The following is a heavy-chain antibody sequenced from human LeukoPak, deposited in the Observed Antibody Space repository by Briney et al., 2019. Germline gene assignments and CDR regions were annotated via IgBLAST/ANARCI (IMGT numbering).Heavy chain of an antibody. D-gene: IGHD2-2*01. CDR2: IKSDGSST. J-gene: IGHJ4*02. CDR3: ARVYCSSTSCYSDFDY. CDR1: GFTFSSYW. Sequence: PGGSLRLSCAASGFTFSSYWMHWVRQAPGKGLVWVSRIKSDGSSTSYADSVKGRFTISRDNAKNTLYLQMNSLRAEDTAVYYCARVYCSSTSCYSDFDYWGQGTLVTVSS. V-gene: IGHV3-74*01.